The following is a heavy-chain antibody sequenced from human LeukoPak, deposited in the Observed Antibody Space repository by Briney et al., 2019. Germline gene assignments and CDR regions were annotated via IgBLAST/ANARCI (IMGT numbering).Heavy chain of an antibody. CDR1: GFTLNNAW. J-gene: IGHJ1*01. D-gene: IGHD3-22*01. V-gene: IGHV3-15*01. CDR2: IKRETDGGTI. CDR3: TTDRYYDNSELQFQH. Sequence: GGSLRLSCAASGFTLNNAWMSWVRQAPGKGLEWLGRIKRETDGGTIDYAAPVKGRFTISRDDSRNTLYLQMDSLKIEDTAVYYCTTDRYYDNSELQFQHWGQGTLVTVSA.